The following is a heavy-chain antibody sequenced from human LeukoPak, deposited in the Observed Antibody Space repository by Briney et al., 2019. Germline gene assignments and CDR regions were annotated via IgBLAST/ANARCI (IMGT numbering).Heavy chain of an antibody. CDR1: GFTFSSYA. Sequence: GGSLRLSCAASGFTFSSYAMSWVRQAPGKGLEWVSAISGSGGSTYYADSVKGRLTISRDNSKNTLYLQMNSLRAEDTAVYYCAKAGSTGHDYVWGSYRYSLYYYYYMDVWGKGTTVTVSS. J-gene: IGHJ6*03. V-gene: IGHV3-23*01. CDR3: AKAGSTGHDYVWGSYRYSLYYYYYMDV. D-gene: IGHD3-16*02. CDR2: ISGSGGST.